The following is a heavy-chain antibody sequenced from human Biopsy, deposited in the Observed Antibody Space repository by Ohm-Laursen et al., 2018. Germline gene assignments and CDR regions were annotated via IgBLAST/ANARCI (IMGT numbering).Heavy chain of an antibody. Sequence: TLSLTCSVSGGSINSGGHFSGWVRQSPGKGLEWIGYIYDNGDTYYNPSLMSLVCISADTSKNQVSLRLNSVTAADTAVYYFTRVRTFGGVIGGYCFDSWGQGILVTVSS. V-gene: IGHV4-31*01. CDR2: IYDNGDT. J-gene: IGHJ5*01. CDR3: TRVRTFGGVIGGYCFDS. CDR1: GGSINSGGHF. D-gene: IGHD3-16*02.